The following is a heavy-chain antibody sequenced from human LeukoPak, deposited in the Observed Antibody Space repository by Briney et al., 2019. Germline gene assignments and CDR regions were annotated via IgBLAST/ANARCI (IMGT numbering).Heavy chain of an antibody. D-gene: IGHD3-9*01. V-gene: IGHV3-30*18. J-gene: IGHJ4*02. CDR2: ISSDGSNK. CDR1: GFTFSNCG. Sequence: PGRSLRLSCVVSGFTFSNCGMHWVRQAPGKGLEWVAVISSDGSNKYYADSVKGRFTISRDSYKSTLYLRMNNLRAEDTATYFCAKDAEGIRYFDWLLDFWGQGTLVTVSS. CDR3: AKDAEGIRYFDWLLDF.